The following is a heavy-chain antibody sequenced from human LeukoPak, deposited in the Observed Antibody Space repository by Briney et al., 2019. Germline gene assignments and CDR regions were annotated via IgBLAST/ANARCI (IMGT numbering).Heavy chain of an antibody. V-gene: IGHV2-5*02. CDR3: ARQNFYSSGTYYTHFDY. J-gene: IGHJ4*02. CDR2: IYWDNDK. D-gene: IGHD3-10*01. Sequence: SGPTLMNPTQTLTLTCTFSGFSLSSPEVGVAWIRQPPGKALEWPALIYWDNDKRYNPSLKNRLTITKDTPKNQVVLTMTNMDPVDTATFYCARQNFYSSGTYYTHFDYWGQGTLVTVSS. CDR1: GFSLSSPEVG.